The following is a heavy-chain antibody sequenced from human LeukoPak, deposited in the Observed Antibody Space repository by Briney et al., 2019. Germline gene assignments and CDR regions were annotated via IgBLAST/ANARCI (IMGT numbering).Heavy chain of an antibody. V-gene: IGHV1-2*02. CDR1: GYTFIDHY. J-gene: IGHJ4*02. Sequence: GASVKVSCKACGYTFIDHYVQWLRQAPGQGREWMGWINPYSGDTSSARKFQGRVTMTKDTSITTAYLELTGLTSDDTAIYYWAREGRGSGHWAGLDFWGQGALVTVSS. D-gene: IGHD7-27*01. CDR3: AREGRGSGHWAGLDF. CDR2: INPYSGDT.